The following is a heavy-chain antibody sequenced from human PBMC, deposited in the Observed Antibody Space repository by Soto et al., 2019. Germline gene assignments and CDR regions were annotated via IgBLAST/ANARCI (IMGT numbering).Heavy chain of an antibody. Sequence: VKVSCKASGGTFSSYAISWVRQAPGQGLEWMGRIIPILGIANYAQKFQGRVTITADKSTSTAYMELRSLRSEDTAVYYCARRGRGYCSGGSCYSNYYYGMDVWGQGTTVTVSS. V-gene: IGHV1-69*04. CDR3: ARRGRGYCSGGSCYSNYYYGMDV. J-gene: IGHJ6*02. CDR2: IIPILGIA. D-gene: IGHD2-15*01. CDR1: GGTFSSYA.